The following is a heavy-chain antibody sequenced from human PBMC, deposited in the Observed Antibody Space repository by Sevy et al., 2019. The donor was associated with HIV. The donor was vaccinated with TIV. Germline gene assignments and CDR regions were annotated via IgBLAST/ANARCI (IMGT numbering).Heavy chain of an antibody. CDR2: FDPQRGKI. CDR3: TTDVHLGDFRLWDD. Sequence: ASVKVSCQVFEYSPNELSIHWVRQAPGKGLEWMGGFDPQRGKIIYAQKFQGRVTMTEDTSTETAYMELSNLRSEDTAVYYCTTDVHLGDFRLWDDWGQGTRVTVSS. CDR1: EYSPNELS. D-gene: IGHD4-17*01. V-gene: IGHV1-24*01. J-gene: IGHJ4*02.